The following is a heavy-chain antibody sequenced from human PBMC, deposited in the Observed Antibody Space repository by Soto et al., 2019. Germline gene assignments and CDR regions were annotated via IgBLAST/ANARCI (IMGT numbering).Heavy chain of an antibody. V-gene: IGHV4-31*03. CDR1: GGSISSGGYY. Sequence: QVQLQESGPGLVKPSQTLSLTCTVSGGSISSGGYYWSWIRQHPGKGLEWIGYIYYSGSTYYNQSLKSRVTISVDTSKNQFSLKLISVTAADTAVYYCARGDSSCLRFDYWGQGTLVTVSS. J-gene: IGHJ4*02. CDR2: IYYSGST. D-gene: IGHD3-22*01. CDR3: ARGDSSCLRFDY.